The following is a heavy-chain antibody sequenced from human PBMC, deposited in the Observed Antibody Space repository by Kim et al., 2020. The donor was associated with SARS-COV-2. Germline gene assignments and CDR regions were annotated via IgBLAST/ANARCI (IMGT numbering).Heavy chain of an antibody. CDR1: GFTFSSYG. CDR2: ISYDGSNK. Sequence: GGSLRLSCAASGFTFSSYGMHWVRQAPGKGLEWVAVISYDGSNKYYADSVKGRFTISRDNSKNTLYLQMNSLRAEDTAVYYCAKASRPFQPVPAGNWFDPWGQGTLVTVSS. V-gene: IGHV3-30*18. CDR3: AKASRPFQPVPAGNWFDP. D-gene: IGHD2-2*01. J-gene: IGHJ5*02.